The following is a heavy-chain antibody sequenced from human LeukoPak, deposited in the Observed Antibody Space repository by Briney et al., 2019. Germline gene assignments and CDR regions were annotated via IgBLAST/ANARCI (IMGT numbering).Heavy chain of an antibody. J-gene: IGHJ4*02. Sequence: ASVKVSCNASGYTFTSYGISWVRQAPGQGLEWMGWINPNSGGTNYAQKFQGRVTMTRDTSISTAYMELSRLRSDDTAVYYCARDKGTWIQLWLLDYWGQGTLVTVSS. V-gene: IGHV1-2*02. CDR1: GYTFTSYG. D-gene: IGHD5-18*01. CDR3: ARDKGTWIQLWLLDY. CDR2: INPNSGGT.